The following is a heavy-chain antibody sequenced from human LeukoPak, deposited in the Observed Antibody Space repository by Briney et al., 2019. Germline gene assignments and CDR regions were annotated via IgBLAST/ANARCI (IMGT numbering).Heavy chain of an antibody. Sequence: GGSLRLSCAASGFTFDDYAMHWVRHAPGKGLEWVSGISWNSGSIGYADSVKGRFTISRDNAKNSLYLQMNSLRAEDTALYYCAKGGAFDIWGQGTMVTVSS. J-gene: IGHJ3*02. V-gene: IGHV3-9*01. CDR2: ISWNSGSI. CDR1: GFTFDDYA. CDR3: AKGGAFDI.